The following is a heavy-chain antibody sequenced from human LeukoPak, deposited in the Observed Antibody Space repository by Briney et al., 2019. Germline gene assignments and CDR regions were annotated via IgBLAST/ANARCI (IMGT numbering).Heavy chain of an antibody. Sequence: AAPVKVSCKASGGTFSSYAISWVRQAPGQGLEWMGGIIPIFGTANYAQKFQGRVTITTDESTSTAYMELSSLRSEDTAVYYCASLMYYDILTGYFPTFFDYYMDVWGKGTTVTVSS. CDR2: IIPIFGTA. J-gene: IGHJ6*03. CDR3: ASLMYYDILTGYFPTFFDYYMDV. CDR1: GGTFSSYA. D-gene: IGHD3-9*01. V-gene: IGHV1-69*05.